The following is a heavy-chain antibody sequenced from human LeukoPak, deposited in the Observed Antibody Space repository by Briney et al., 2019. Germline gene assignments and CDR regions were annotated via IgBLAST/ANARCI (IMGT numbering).Heavy chain of an antibody. CDR2: IKSRTDDGTT. D-gene: IGHD6-6*01. J-gene: IGHJ4*02. CDR1: GLTFSNAW. CDR3: TTDRPIAARLYYFDY. Sequence: GGSLRLFCAASGLTFSNAWMSWVRQAPGKGLEWVGRIKSRTDDGTTDYAAPVKGRFTISRDDSKNTLYLQMNSLKTEDTAVYYCTTDRPIAARLYYFDYWGQGTLVTVSS. V-gene: IGHV3-15*01.